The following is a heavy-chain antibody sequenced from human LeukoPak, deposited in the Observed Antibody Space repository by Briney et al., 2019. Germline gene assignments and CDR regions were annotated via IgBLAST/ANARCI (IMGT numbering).Heavy chain of an antibody. CDR1: GGSISSGSYY. Sequence: SETLSLTCTVSGGSISSGSYYWSWIRQPPGKGLEWIGNIYHRGNTNYNPSLKSRVTISVDTSKNQFSLKLSSVTAAETAVYYCARLYYDFWSGYYTGPYYFDYWGQGTLVTVSS. D-gene: IGHD3-3*01. J-gene: IGHJ4*02. CDR3: ARLYYDFWSGYYTGPYYFDY. V-gene: IGHV4-61*01. CDR2: IYHRGNT.